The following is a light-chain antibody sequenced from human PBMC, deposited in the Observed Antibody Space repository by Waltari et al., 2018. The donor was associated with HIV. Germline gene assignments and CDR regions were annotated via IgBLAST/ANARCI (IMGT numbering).Light chain of an antibody. CDR1: QSISSN. J-gene: IGKJ2*01. CDR3: QQYNNWPRT. Sequence: ERVMTQSPATLSVSPGERVTLSCRASQSISSNLAWYQQKPGQAPRLLIYGASTRATGIPARFSGSGSGTEFTLTISSLQSEDFAVYYCQQYNNWPRTLGQGTKLEIK. CDR2: GAS. V-gene: IGKV3D-15*01.